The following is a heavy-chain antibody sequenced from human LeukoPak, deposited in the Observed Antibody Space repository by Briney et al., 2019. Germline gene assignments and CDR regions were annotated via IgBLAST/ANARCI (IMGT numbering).Heavy chain of an antibody. V-gene: IGHV4-39*07. Sequence: PSETLSLTCSVSGGSISSSSFYWGWIRQPPGRGLEWIGSMYYSGNTYYNPSLKSRVIISLDTSKNQLSLKLSSVTAADTAVYYCARDKGRWGKDCSSTSCYPTLAVWGQGTLVTVSS. D-gene: IGHD2-2*01. CDR3: ARDKGRWGKDCSSTSCYPTLAV. J-gene: IGHJ4*02. CDR1: GGSISSSSFY. CDR2: MYYSGNT.